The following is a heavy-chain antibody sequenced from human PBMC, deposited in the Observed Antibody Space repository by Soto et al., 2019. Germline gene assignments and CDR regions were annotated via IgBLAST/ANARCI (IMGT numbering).Heavy chain of an antibody. D-gene: IGHD3-10*01. CDR3: ARVVVRGVDDY. CDR2: IYYSGTT. V-gene: IGHV4-30-4*01. J-gene: IGHJ4*02. CDR1: GDSISDDLYY. Sequence: SETLSLTCTVSGDSISDDLYYWSWIRQPPGMGLEWIGYIYYSGTTYYNPSLKSRVTISVDTSKNRFSLKLSSVTAADTAVYYCARVVVRGVDDYWGQGTLVTVSS.